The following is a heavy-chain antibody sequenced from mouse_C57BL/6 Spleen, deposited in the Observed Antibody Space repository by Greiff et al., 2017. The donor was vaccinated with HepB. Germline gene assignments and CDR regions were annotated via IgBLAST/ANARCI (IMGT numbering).Heavy chain of an antibody. J-gene: IGHJ4*01. CDR3: ARHVPYAMDY. CDR2: IYPGSGNT. Sequence: VKLQESGAELVRPGASVKLSCKASGYTFTDYYINWVKQRPGQGLEWIARIYPGSGNTYYNEKFKGKATLTAEKSSSTAYMQLSSLTSEDSAVYFCARHVPYAMDYWGQGTSVTVSS. V-gene: IGHV1-76*01. CDR1: GYTFTDYY.